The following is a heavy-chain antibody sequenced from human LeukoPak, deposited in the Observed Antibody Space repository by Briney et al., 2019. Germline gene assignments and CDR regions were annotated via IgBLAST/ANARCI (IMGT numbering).Heavy chain of an antibody. CDR1: GLSFSGYY. D-gene: IGHD3-10*01. Sequence: SETLSLTGSVYGLSFSGYYWSWIRQPPGNGLKGIGEINHSKSTNYNPSLKSRVTISVDTSKTQFSLKMSSVTAADTDVYYYARGLSGSYYLTYYYSMDVWGKGTTVTVSS. CDR3: ARGLSGSYYLTYYYSMDV. V-gene: IGHV4-34*01. CDR2: INHSKST. J-gene: IGHJ6*03.